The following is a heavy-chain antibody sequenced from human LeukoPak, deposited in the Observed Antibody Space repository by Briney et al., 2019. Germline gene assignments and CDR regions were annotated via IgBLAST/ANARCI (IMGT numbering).Heavy chain of an antibody. D-gene: IGHD6-19*01. J-gene: IGHJ5*02. Sequence: GGSLRLSCAASGFTLSSYAMNWVRQAPGKGLEWVSAISGSGGSTYYADSVKGRFTISRDNSKNTLYLQMNNLRAEDTAVYYCAKEGSGWYLPGWFDPWGQGTLVTVSS. CDR2: ISGSGGST. CDR1: GFTLSSYA. CDR3: AKEGSGWYLPGWFDP. V-gene: IGHV3-23*01.